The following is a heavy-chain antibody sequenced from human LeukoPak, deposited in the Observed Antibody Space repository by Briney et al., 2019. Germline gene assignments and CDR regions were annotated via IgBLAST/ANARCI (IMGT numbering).Heavy chain of an antibody. CDR1: GGTFSSYA. CDR3: ARSLRFLEWFPNSDY. D-gene: IGHD3-3*01. Sequence: SVKVSCKASGGTFSSYAISWVRQAPGQGLEWMGGIIPIFGTANYAQKFQGRVTITADESTSTAYMELSSLRSEDTAVYYCARSLRFLEWFPNSDYWGQGTLVTVSS. V-gene: IGHV1-69*01. CDR2: IIPIFGTA. J-gene: IGHJ4*02.